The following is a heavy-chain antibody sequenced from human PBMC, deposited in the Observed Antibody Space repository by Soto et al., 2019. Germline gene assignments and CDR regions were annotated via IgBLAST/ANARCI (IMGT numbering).Heavy chain of an antibody. J-gene: IGHJ6*02. V-gene: IGHV3-13*01. CDR3: ARGDWDYYYGMDV. CDR2: IGTAGDT. D-gene: IGHD3-9*01. CDR1: GFTFSSYD. Sequence: EVQLVESGGGLVQPGGSLRLSCAASGFTFSSYDMHWVRQATGKGLEWVSAIGTAGDTYYPGSVKGRFTISRENAKNSLYLQMNSLRAEDTAVYYCARGDWDYYYGMDVCGQGTTVTVSS.